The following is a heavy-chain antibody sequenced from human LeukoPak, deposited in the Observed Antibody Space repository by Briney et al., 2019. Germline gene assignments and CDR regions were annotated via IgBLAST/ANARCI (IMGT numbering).Heavy chain of an antibody. Sequence: GGSLRLSCAASGFTFSSYRMNWVRQAPGKGLEYVSASSSNGGSTYYANSVKGRFTISRDNSKNTLYLQMGSMRAEDMAVYYCARGYRYCSGGSCYSNYYYYMDVWGKGTTVTVSS. V-gene: IGHV3-64*01. CDR2: SSSNGGST. J-gene: IGHJ6*03. CDR1: GFTFSSYR. D-gene: IGHD2-15*01. CDR3: ARGYRYCSGGSCYSNYYYYMDV.